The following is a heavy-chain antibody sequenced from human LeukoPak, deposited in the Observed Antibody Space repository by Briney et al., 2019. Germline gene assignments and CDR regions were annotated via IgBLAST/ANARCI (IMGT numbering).Heavy chain of an antibody. V-gene: IGHV1-2*02. D-gene: IGHD1-14*01. CDR2: INPNSGGT. J-gene: IGHJ4*02. Sequence: ALVTVSCTASGYTFTDYYLHWVRQAPGQGLEWMGWINPNSGGTNYAQTFQGRVTMTRDTSITTAYLELSRLRSDDTAVYYCARIGYNHYFDYWGQGTLVTVSS. CDR3: ARIGYNHYFDY. CDR1: GYTFTDYY.